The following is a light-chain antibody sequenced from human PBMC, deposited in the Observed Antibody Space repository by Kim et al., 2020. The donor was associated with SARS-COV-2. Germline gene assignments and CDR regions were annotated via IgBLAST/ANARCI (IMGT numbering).Light chain of an antibody. CDR2: AAS. CDR1: QSVSSNL. J-gene: IGKJ5*01. Sequence: EIVLTQSPGTLSLSPGERATLSCRADQSVSSNLLAWYQQNLGQAPRLLIYAASSRAAGIPGRFSGSGSGTEFTLTISRLEAEDFGLYYCQNYGSPITFGQGARLEIK. CDR3: QNYGSPIT. V-gene: IGKV3-20*01.